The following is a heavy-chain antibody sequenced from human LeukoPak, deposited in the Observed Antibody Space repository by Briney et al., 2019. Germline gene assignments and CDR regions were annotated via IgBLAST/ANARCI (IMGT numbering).Heavy chain of an antibody. D-gene: IGHD6-19*01. CDR2: ISGSGQTT. Sequence: PGESLRLSCAASGFTFRSYGMNWVRRAPGKGLEWVSTISGSGQTTFYADSVKGRFTISRDNPRNTLYLQMNSLRAEDTAVYYCAKSSAVAGTYDAFDIWGQGTMVTVSS. CDR1: GFTFRSYG. J-gene: IGHJ3*02. V-gene: IGHV3-23*01. CDR3: AKSSAVAGTYDAFDI.